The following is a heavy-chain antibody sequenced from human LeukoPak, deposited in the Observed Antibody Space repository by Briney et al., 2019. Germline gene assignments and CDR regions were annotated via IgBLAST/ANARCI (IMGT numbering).Heavy chain of an antibody. CDR2: IYWSSSGT. CDR3: VKDMNPGGADV. V-gene: IGHV3-9*02. Sequence: TGGPLRLSCVVSGFNSEDHAMHWVRQAPGKGLEWVSGIYWSSSGTGYADSVKGRFTVSRDSAKNSLYLQMNSLRPEDTALYYCVKDMNPGGADVWGQGTTVTVSS. CDR1: GFNSEDHA. J-gene: IGHJ6*02. D-gene: IGHD3-10*01.